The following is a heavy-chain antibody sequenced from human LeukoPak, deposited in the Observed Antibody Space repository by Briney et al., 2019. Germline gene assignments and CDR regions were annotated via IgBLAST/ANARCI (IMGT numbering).Heavy chain of an antibody. V-gene: IGHV1-2*02. CDR2: INPNSGGT. CDR1: GYTFTGYY. CDR3: ARDDIYYYSSGYYFPFVY. J-gene: IGHJ4*02. D-gene: IGHD3-22*01. Sequence: ASVKVSCKASGYTFTGYYMHWVRQAPGQGLEWMGWINPNSGGTNYAQKFQGRVTMTRDTFISTVYMELSRLRSDDPAVYYCARDDIYYYSSGYYFPFVYSGQGTLVTVSS.